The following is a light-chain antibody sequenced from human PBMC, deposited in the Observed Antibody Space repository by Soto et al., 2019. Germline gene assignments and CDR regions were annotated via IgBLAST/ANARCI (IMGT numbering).Light chain of an antibody. CDR3: SSYTSISALV. V-gene: IGLV2-14*01. J-gene: IGLJ1*01. CDR1: SSDVGGYNS. CDR2: DVS. Sequence: QSVLTQPASVSGSPGQSITISCTGTSSDVGGYNSVSWYQQHPGKVPKIMIYDVSIRPSGVPDCFSSSKSGNTASLTISGLQAEDEADYYCSSYTSISALVFGTGTKLTVL.